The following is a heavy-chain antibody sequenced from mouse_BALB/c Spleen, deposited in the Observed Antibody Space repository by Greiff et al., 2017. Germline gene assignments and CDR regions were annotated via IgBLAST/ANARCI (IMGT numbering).Heavy chain of an antibody. CDR2: ISSGSSTI. Sequence: EVKLVESGGGLVQPGGSRKLSCAASGFTFSSFGMHWVRQAPEKGLEWVAYISSGSSTIYYADTVKGRFTISRDNPKNTLFLQMTSLRSEDTAMYYCAREGAMDYWGQGTSVTVPS. CDR3: AREGAMDY. V-gene: IGHV5-17*02. D-gene: IGHD3-3*01. J-gene: IGHJ4*01. CDR1: GFTFSSFG.